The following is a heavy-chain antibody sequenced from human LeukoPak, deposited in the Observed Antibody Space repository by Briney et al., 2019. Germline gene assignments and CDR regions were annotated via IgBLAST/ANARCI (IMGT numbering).Heavy chain of an antibody. Sequence: ASVKVSCKASGYTFTGYYMHWVRQAPGQGLEWMGWINPNSGGTNYAQKFQGRVTMTRDTSISTAYMELSRLRSDDTAVYYCARDNYGSGSSDLDYWGQGTLVTVSS. CDR2: INPNSGGT. V-gene: IGHV1-2*02. D-gene: IGHD3-10*01. J-gene: IGHJ4*02. CDR3: ARDNYGSGSSDLDY. CDR1: GYTFTGYY.